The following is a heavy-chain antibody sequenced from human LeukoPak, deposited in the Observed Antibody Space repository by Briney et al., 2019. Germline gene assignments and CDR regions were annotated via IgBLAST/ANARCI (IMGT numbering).Heavy chain of an antibody. CDR1: GFSFSRHY. Sequence: GGSLRLSCAASGFSFSRHYMDWVRQAPGKGLEWVGRSRNKANAYKTEYAASVKGRFTISRDDSKSSLYLQMNSLKTEDTAIYYCTRSKYDSSRYYVGGDQWGQGTLVIVSS. CDR2: SRNKANAYKT. D-gene: IGHD3-22*01. J-gene: IGHJ5*02. V-gene: IGHV3-72*01. CDR3: TRSKYDSSRYYVGGDQ.